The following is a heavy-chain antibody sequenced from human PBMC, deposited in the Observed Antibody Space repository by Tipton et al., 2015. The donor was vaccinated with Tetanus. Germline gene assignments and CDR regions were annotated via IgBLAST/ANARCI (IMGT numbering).Heavy chain of an antibody. CDR1: GGSISSYY. V-gene: IGHV4-4*07. CDR2: IYTSEST. J-gene: IGHJ3*02. D-gene: IGHD6-6*01. CDR3: ARDHTRYSGSSVATFDI. Sequence: LRLSCTVSGGSISSYYWSWIRQPAGKGLEWIGRIYTSESTNYNPSLKSRLTMSVDTSKNQFSLRLNSVTAADTAVYYCARDHTRYSGSSVATFDIWGQGTMVTVSS.